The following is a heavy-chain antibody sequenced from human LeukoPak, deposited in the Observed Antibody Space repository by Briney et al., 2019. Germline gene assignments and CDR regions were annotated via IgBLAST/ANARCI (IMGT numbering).Heavy chain of an antibody. CDR3: TRSVVTTADFDY. V-gene: IGHV3-30*02. Sequence: GGSLRLSRAASGFTFSDEGMHWVRQAPGKGLEWVSFIHADANEIYYADSVKGRFTISRDSSKNTLHLQMNSLRPGDTAVYYCTRSVVTTADFDYWGQGTLVTVSS. CDR1: GFTFSDEG. J-gene: IGHJ4*02. CDR2: IHADANEI. D-gene: IGHD2-21*02.